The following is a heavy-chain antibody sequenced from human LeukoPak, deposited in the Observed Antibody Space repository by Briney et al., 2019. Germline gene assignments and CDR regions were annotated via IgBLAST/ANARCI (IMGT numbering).Heavy chain of an antibody. CDR3: ARTGLGYCSSTSCYQWYFDL. V-gene: IGHV4-30-4*01. CDR1: GGSISSGDYY. Sequence: SQTLSLTCTVSGGSISSGDYYWSWIRQPPGKGLEWIGYIYYSGSTYYNPSLKSRVTISVGTSKNQFSLKLSSVTAADTAVYYCARTGLGYCSSTSCYQWYFDLWGRGTLVTVSS. D-gene: IGHD2-2*01. CDR2: IYYSGST. J-gene: IGHJ2*01.